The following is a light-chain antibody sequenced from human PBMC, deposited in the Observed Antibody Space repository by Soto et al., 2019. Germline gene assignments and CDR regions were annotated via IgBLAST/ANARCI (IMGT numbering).Light chain of an antibody. CDR1: QKINNW. Sequence: DIEMTQSPSTLSASIGDRVTITCRASQKINNWLAWYQQKPGKAPKLLIYKASTLESGVPSRFSGSGSGTEFTLTISSLQPDDFATYYCQQYHNYYTFGQGTKLEIK. CDR3: QQYHNYYT. V-gene: IGKV1-5*03. J-gene: IGKJ2*01. CDR2: KAS.